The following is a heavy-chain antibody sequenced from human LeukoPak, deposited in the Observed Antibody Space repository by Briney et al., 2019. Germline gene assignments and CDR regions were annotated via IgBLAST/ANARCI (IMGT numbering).Heavy chain of an antibody. CDR2: IFYSGST. J-gene: IGHJ5*02. Sequence: PSETLSLTCTVSGGSVSSTSYYWGWIRQPPGKGLEWIGSIFYSGSTYYNPSLKSRVTISLDTSKIQFSLKLRSVTAADTAVYYCARILSTTVAGNWFGPWGQGTLVTVSS. D-gene: IGHD6-19*01. CDR1: GGSVSSTSYY. CDR3: ARILSTTVAGNWFGP. V-gene: IGHV4-39*07.